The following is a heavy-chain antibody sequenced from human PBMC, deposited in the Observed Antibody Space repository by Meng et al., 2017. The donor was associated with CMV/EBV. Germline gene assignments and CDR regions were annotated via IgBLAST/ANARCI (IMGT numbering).Heavy chain of an antibody. D-gene: IGHD6-13*01. CDR3: AKKPSSWYRPSFDY. CDR2: ISGSGTST. J-gene: IGHJ4*02. CDR1: GFTFSTYA. Sequence: GESLKISCAASGFTFSTYAMSWVRQAPGKGLEWVSAISGSGTSTYYADSVKGRFTISRDNSKNTLYLQMNSLRVEDTAVYYCAKKPSSWYRPSFDYWGQGTLVTVSS. V-gene: IGHV3-23*01.